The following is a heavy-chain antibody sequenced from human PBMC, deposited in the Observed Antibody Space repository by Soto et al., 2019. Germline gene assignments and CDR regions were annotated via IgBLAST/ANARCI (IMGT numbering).Heavy chain of an antibody. J-gene: IGHJ4*02. CDR2: ISGSGGST. V-gene: IGHV3-23*01. CDR3: ARRSSGWYFDY. CDR1: GFTFSSYA. Sequence: EVQLLESGGGLVQPGGSLRLSSAASGFTFSSYAMSWVRQAPGKGLEWVSAISGSGGSTYYADSVKGRFTISRDNSKNSLYLQMNSLRAEDTAVYYCARRSSGWYFDYWGQGTLVTVSS. D-gene: IGHD6-19*01.